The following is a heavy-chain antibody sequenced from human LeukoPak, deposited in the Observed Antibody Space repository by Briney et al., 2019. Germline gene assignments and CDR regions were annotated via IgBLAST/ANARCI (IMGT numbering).Heavy chain of an antibody. J-gene: IGHJ4*02. CDR3: ARVTYSVFDY. Sequence: PSETLSLTCTVSGGSISSSNYHWGWIRQPPGRGLEWIGSIYHSGSTYYNPSLKSRVTISVDTSKNQFSLKLSSVTAADTAVYYCARVTYSVFDYWGQGTLVTVSS. CDR2: IYHSGST. D-gene: IGHD2-21*01. CDR1: GGSISSSNYH. V-gene: IGHV4-39*07.